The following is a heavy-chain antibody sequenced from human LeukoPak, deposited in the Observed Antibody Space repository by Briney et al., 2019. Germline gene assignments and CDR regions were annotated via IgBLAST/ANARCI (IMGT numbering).Heavy chain of an antibody. CDR3: ARANFLYCSSSTCLFDY. D-gene: IGHD2-2*01. CDR2: INPSDGDT. Sequence: ASVTVSCKASGYTFTDYYMHWVRQAPGQGVEGMGWINPSDGDTNYAQRFQGRVTMPRDTSISTAHMEVSRLRSDDTAVYYCARANFLYCSSSTCLFDYWGQGTLVTVSS. V-gene: IGHV1-2*02. CDR1: GYTFTDYY. J-gene: IGHJ4*02.